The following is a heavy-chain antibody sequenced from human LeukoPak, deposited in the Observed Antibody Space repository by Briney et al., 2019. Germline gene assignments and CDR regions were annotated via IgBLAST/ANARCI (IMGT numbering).Heavy chain of an antibody. V-gene: IGHV4-59*01. CDR1: GGSISSYY. D-gene: IGHD5-18*01. CDR3: ARAPRYTAMVID. Sequence: PSETLSLTCTVSGGSISSYYWSWIRQPPGKGLEWIGYIYYSGSTNYNPSLKSRVTISVDTSKNQFSLKLSSVTAADTAVYYCARAPRYTAMVIDWGQGTLVTVSS. CDR2: IYYSGST. J-gene: IGHJ4*02.